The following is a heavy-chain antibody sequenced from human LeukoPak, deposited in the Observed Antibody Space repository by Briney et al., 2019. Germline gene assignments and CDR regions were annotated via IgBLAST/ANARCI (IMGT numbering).Heavy chain of an antibody. J-gene: IGHJ4*02. Sequence: VGSVRVSCKASGYTFTGYYMQWVRQAPGQGLEWMGWINPNSGGTNYAQKVQGWVTMTRDTSISTAYMELSRLRSDDTAVYYCARGRGSYLTIYYFDYWGQGTLVTVSS. V-gene: IGHV1-2*04. CDR2: INPNSGGT. CDR1: GYTFTGYY. CDR3: ARGRGSYLTIYYFDY. D-gene: IGHD1-26*01.